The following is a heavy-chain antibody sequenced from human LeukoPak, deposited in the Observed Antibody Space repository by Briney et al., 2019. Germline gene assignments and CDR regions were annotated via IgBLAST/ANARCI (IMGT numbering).Heavy chain of an antibody. CDR3: AKDYAGGWPKRGMDV. CDR2: TSSSDAGT. D-gene: IGHD3-16*01. CDR1: GFTLSSYA. Sequence: PGGSLRLSCAASGFTLSSYAMSWVRQAPGKGLEWVSATSSSDAGTYHAESVRGRFTISRDNSKNTVYLQMNSLRAEDTAVYYCAKDYAGGWPKRGMDVWGKGATVTVSS. V-gene: IGHV3-23*01. J-gene: IGHJ6*03.